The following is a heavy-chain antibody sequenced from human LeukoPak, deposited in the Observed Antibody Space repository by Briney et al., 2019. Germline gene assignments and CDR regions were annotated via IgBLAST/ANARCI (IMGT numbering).Heavy chain of an antibody. CDR2: ISSSSSYI. D-gene: IGHD3-22*01. CDR1: GFTFSSYS. CDR3: AREHTMTSRRGFDP. J-gene: IGHJ5*02. V-gene: IGHV3-21*01. Sequence: GGSLRLSCAASGFTFSSYSMNWVRQAPGKGLEWVSSISSSSSYIYYADSVKGRFTISRDNAKNSLYLQMNSLRAEDTAVYYCAREHTMTSRRGFDPWGQGTLVTVSS.